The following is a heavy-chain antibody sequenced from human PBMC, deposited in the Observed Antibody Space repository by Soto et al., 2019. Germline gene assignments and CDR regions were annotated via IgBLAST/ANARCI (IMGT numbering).Heavy chain of an antibody. Sequence: QVQLVESGGGVVQPGRSLRLSCAASGFTFSSYGMHWVRQAPGKGLEWVAVIWYDGSNKYYADSVKGRFTISRDNSKNTLYLQMNSLRAEDTAVYYCARDGHYYTDSGYWGQGTLVTVSS. CDR3: ARDGHYYTDSGY. CDR1: GFTFSSYG. CDR2: IWYDGSNK. J-gene: IGHJ4*02. D-gene: IGHD4-17*01. V-gene: IGHV3-33*01.